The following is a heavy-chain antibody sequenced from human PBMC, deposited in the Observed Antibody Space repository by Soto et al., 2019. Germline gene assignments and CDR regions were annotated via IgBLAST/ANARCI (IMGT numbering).Heavy chain of an antibody. Sequence: ASVKVSCKASGYTFTSYAMHWVRQAPGQRLEWMGWISAGNGNTKYSQKFQGRVTITRDTSASTAYMELSSLRSEDTAVYYCASHMVRGVYWGQGTLVTVSS. J-gene: IGHJ4*02. D-gene: IGHD3-10*01. V-gene: IGHV1-3*01. CDR2: ISAGNGNT. CDR1: GYTFTSYA. CDR3: ASHMVRGVY.